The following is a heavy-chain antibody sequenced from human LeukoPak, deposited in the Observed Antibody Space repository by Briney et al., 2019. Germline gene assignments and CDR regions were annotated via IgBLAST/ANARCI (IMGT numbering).Heavy chain of an antibody. J-gene: IGHJ6*02. Sequence: KPSETLSLTCAVYGGSFSGYYWSWIRQPPGKGLEWIGEINHSGSTNYNPSLKSRVTISVDTSKNQFSLKLSSVTAADTAVYYCARDWRYSSSWSGGVLPYYYYYYGMDVWGQGTTVTVSS. CDR1: GGSFSGYY. V-gene: IGHV4-34*01. CDR3: ARDWRYSSSWSGGVLPYYYYYYGMDV. CDR2: INHSGST. D-gene: IGHD6-13*01.